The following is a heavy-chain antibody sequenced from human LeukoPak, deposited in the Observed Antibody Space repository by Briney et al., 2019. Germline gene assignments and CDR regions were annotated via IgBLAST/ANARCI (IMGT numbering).Heavy chain of an antibody. V-gene: IGHV3-21*01. CDR2: ISSSSSYI. CDR3: ARGNWNDGLY. Sequence: GGSLRLSCTGSGFTFGHYALAWVRQAPGKGLEWVSSISSSSSYIYYADSVKGRFTISRDNAKNSLYLQMDSLRAEDTAVYYCARGNWNDGLYWGQGTLVTVSS. CDR1: GFTFGHYA. J-gene: IGHJ4*02. D-gene: IGHD1-20*01.